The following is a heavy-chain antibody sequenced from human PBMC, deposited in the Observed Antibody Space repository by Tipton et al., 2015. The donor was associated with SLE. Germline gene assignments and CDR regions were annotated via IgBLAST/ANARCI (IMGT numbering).Heavy chain of an antibody. D-gene: IGHD1-14*01. J-gene: IGHJ4*02. CDR1: GYSISSGFY. Sequence: TLSLTCAVSGYSISSGFYWGWIRQPPWKGLEWIGNIYHSGSTYYNPSLRSRVTVSVDTSKNQFSLNLSSGTAADTAVYYCARAIRTADSNYIDNWGPGTLVTVSS. V-gene: IGHV4-38-2*01. CDR3: ARAIRTADSNYIDN. CDR2: IYHSGST.